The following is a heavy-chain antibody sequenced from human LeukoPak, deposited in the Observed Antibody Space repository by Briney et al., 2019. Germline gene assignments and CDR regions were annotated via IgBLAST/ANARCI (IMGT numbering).Heavy chain of an antibody. CDR3: AKDTLTYYDFWSAPGPLDY. Sequence: GGSLRLSCAASGFTFDDYAMHWVRQAPGKGLEWVSGISWNSGSIGYADSVKGRFTISRDNAKNSLYLQMNSLRAEDTALYYCAKDTLTYYDFWSAPGPLDYWGQGTLVTVSS. CDR2: ISWNSGSI. D-gene: IGHD3-3*01. J-gene: IGHJ4*02. CDR1: GFTFDDYA. V-gene: IGHV3-9*01.